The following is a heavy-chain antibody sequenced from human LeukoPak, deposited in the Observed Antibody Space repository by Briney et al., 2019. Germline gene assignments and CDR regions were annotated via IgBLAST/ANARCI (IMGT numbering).Heavy chain of an antibody. Sequence: GGSLRLSCASSGLPFSSYEMNWVRQATGKGPEPVSYISSSGTTIYYADSVKGRLTISRDNTKNSLYLQMNSLRAEDTAVYYCARAGYDYVWGSPPLDYWGQGTLVTVSS. V-gene: IGHV3-48*03. D-gene: IGHD3-16*01. CDR3: ARAGYDYVWGSPPLDY. CDR2: ISSSGTTI. J-gene: IGHJ4*02. CDR1: GLPFSSYE.